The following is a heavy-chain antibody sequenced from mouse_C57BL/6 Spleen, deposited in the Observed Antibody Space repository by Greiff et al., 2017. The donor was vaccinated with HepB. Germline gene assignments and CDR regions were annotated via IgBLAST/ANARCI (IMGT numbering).Heavy chain of an antibody. Sequence: EVQLQQSGTVLARPGASVKMSCKTSGYTFTSYWMHWVKQRPGQGLEWIGAIYPGNSDTSYNQKFKGKAKLTAVTSASTAYMELSSLTNEDSAVYYCTRSRVYDYDGAMDYWGQGTSVTVSS. V-gene: IGHV1-5*01. CDR2: IYPGNSDT. J-gene: IGHJ4*01. CDR1: GYTFTSYW. D-gene: IGHD2-4*01. CDR3: TRSRVYDYDGAMDY.